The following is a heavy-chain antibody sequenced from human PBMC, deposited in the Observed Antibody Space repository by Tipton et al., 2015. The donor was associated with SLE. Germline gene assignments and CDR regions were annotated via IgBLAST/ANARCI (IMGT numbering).Heavy chain of an antibody. CDR2: IYYSGST. D-gene: IGHD1-26*01. CDR3: VRERKYVVRFRELVAPDL. Sequence: LRLSCTVSGGSISSSSYYWGWIRQSPGEGLEWIGSIYYSGSTYYNPSLESRVTMSVDTSKNQFSLKLSSVTAADTAMYYCVRERKYVVRFRELVAPDLWGQGTAITVSS. CDR1: GGSISSSSYY. J-gene: IGHJ3*01. V-gene: IGHV4-39*02.